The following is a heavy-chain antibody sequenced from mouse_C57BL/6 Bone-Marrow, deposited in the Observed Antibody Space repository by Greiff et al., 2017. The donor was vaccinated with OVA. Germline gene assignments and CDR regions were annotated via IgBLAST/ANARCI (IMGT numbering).Heavy chain of an antibody. J-gene: IGHJ1*03. CDR1: GFTFSSYG. D-gene: IGHD1-1*01. CDR2: ISSGGSYT. V-gene: IGHV5-6*01. CDR3: ARHPYYYGSSYGWYFDV. Sequence: EVQVVESGGDLVKPGGSLKLSCAASGFTFSSYGMSWVRQTPDKRLEWVATISSGGSYTYYPDSVKGRFTISRDNAKNTLYLQMSSLKSEDTAMYYCARHPYYYGSSYGWYFDVWGTGTTVTVSS.